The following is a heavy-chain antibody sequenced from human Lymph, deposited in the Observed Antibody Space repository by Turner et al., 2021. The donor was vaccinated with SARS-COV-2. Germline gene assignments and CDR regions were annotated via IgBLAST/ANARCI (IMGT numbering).Heavy chain of an antibody. V-gene: IGHV3-9*01. CDR2: INWSGGSI. J-gene: IGHJ4*02. CDR1: GFTFADYA. CDR3: AKDLAGSYYSAFDF. Sequence: EVQLVESGGGLLQPGRSLRPSCAASGFTFADYAMHWVRHAPGKGLECGSGINWSGGSIAYADSVKGRFTNPRDNPKNSLYLQMNSLRADDTAFYYCAKDLAGSYYSAFDFWGQGTLVTVSS. D-gene: IGHD2-21*01.